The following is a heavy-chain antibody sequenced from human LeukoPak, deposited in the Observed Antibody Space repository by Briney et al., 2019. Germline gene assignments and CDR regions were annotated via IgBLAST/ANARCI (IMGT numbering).Heavy chain of an antibody. CDR3: ARDRIVVVPAAIGRTQGGFDY. CDR1: GYTFTSYY. D-gene: IGHD2-2*01. CDR2: INPSGGST. J-gene: IGHJ4*02. Sequence: ASVKVSCKASGYTFTSYYMHCVRQAPGQGLEWMGIINPSGGSTSYAQKFQGRVTMTRDTSTSTVYMELSSLRSEDTAVYYCARDRIVVVPAAIGRTQGGFDYWGQGTLVTVSS. V-gene: IGHV1-46*01.